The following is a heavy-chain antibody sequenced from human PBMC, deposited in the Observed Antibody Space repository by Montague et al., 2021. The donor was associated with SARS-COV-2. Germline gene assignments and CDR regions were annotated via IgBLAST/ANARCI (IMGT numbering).Heavy chain of an antibody. D-gene: IGHD3-22*01. CDR2: IYHSGST. CDR3: AREPYYYDSSGLNYYYYGMDV. CDR1: GGSISSSNW. Sequence: SETLSLTCAVSGGSISSSNWWSWVRQPPGKGLEWIGEIYHSGSTNYNPSLKSRVTTSVDKSKNQFSLKLSSVTAADTAVYYCAREPYYYDSSGLNYYYYGMDVWGQGTTVTVSS. V-gene: IGHV4-4*02. J-gene: IGHJ6*02.